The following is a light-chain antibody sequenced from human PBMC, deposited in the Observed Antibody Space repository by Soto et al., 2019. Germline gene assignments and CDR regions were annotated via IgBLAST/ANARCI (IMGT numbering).Light chain of an antibody. CDR3: QSFDNSLSGPYV. CDR1: SSNIGAGYD. V-gene: IGLV1-40*01. CDR2: VNS. J-gene: IGLJ1*01. Sequence: QSVLTQPPSVSGAPGRRVTISCTGSSSNIGAGYDVHWYQQLPGTAPKLLIYVNSNRPSGVPDRFSGSKSGTSASLAITGLQPEDEAYYYCQSFDNSLSGPYVFGTGTKVTVL.